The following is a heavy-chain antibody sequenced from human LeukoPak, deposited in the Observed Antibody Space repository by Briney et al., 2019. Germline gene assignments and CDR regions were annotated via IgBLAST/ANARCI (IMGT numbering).Heavy chain of an antibody. Sequence: ASVKVSCKASEYTFTHYYIHWIRQAPGQGLEWMGRISPNTGGTDHAQEFRDKITMTRDTSNSTAYIELSRLISDDTAVYYCARGGRSGYSYFDYWGQGTLVTVSS. CDR3: ARGGRSGYSYFDY. J-gene: IGHJ4*03. V-gene: IGHV1-2*06. CDR2: ISPNTGGT. CDR1: EYTFTHYY. D-gene: IGHD5-18*01.